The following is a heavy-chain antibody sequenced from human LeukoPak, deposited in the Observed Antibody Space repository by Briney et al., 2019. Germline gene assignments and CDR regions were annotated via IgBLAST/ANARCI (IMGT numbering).Heavy chain of an antibody. CDR1: GYTFTTHY. CDR2: INPSGTTT. D-gene: IGHD1-26*01. V-gene: IGHV1-46*01. J-gene: IGHJ5*02. CDR3: ARDNSVGDYAWWFDP. Sequence: ASVKVSCKASGYTFTTHYMHWVRQAPVQGLEWMGLINPSGTTTNYAQKFRGRVTMTRDLSTSTDYMELSSLRSDDTAVYFCARDNSVGDYAWWFDPWGQGTLVTVSS.